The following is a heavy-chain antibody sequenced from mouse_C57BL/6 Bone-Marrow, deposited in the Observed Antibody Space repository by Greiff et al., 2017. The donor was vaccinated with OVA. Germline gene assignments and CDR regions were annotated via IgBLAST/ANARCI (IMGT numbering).Heavy chain of an antibody. V-gene: IGHV1-76*01. Sequence: QVQLQQSGAELVRPGASVKLSCKASGYTFTDYYINWVKQRPGQGLEWIARIYPGSGNTYYNEKFKGKATLTAEKSSSTAYMQLSSLTSEDSAVYFCARYPAYYSNAYYFDYWGQGTTLTVSS. CDR2: IYPGSGNT. D-gene: IGHD2-5*01. J-gene: IGHJ2*01. CDR1: GYTFTDYY. CDR3: ARYPAYYSNAYYFDY.